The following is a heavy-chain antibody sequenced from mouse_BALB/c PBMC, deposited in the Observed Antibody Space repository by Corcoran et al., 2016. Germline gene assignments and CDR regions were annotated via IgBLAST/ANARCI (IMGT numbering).Heavy chain of an antibody. CDR3: AKSTMITTRAMDY. Sequence: QIQLVQSGPELKKPGETVKISCKASGYTFTNYGMNWVKQAPGKGLKWMGWINTYTGEPTYADDFKGRFAFSLETSASTAYLQINNLKNEDTATYFWAKSTMITTRAMDYWGQGTSVTVSS. V-gene: IGHV9-3-1*01. CDR2: INTYTGEP. J-gene: IGHJ4*01. CDR1: GYTFTNYG. D-gene: IGHD2-4*01.